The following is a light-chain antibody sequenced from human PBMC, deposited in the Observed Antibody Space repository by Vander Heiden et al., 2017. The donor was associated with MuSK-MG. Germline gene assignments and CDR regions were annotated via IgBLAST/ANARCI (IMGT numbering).Light chain of an antibody. CDR1: SCNIGADYD. CDR3: HSYAGSISVVV. V-gene: IGLV1-40*01. Sequence: QPVLAQPPSEPGALEQRITISCTGSSCNIGADYDVHWYQQLPGTAPKLLIYGISNRPSGVPDRFSGSKSGTSASLTIPGLQAEDESDYYCHSYAGSISVVVFGGGTKLTVL. CDR2: GIS. J-gene: IGLJ2*01.